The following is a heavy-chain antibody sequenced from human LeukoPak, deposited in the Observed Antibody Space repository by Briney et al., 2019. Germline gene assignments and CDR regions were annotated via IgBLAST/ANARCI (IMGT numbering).Heavy chain of an antibody. V-gene: IGHV3-21*01. CDR3: ARESTVTGGISYFDY. J-gene: IGHJ4*02. D-gene: IGHD4-17*01. CDR2: ISSSSSYI. Sequence: GSLRLSCAASGFTFSSYSMNWVRQPPGKGLEWVSSISSSSSYIYYADSVKARFTISRDNAKYSLYLKMNTLRAEDTAVYYCARESTVTGGISYFDYWGQGTLVTVSS. CDR1: GFTFSSYS.